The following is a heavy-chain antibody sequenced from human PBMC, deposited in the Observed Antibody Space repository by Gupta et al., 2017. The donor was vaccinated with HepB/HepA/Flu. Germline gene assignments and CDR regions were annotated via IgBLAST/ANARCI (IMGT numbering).Heavy chain of an antibody. CDR3: AKDQSNWERVFDY. Sequence: EVQLLESGGGLVQPGGSLRLSCAASGFTFNNYAISWVRQAPGKGLEWVASLSGSADRTYYADSVKGRFTISRDNSKNTLYLQMNSLRAEDTALYYCAKDQSNWERVFDYWGQGALVTISS. J-gene: IGHJ4*02. D-gene: IGHD1-26*01. CDR2: LSGSADRT. CDR1: GFTFNNYA. V-gene: IGHV3-23*01.